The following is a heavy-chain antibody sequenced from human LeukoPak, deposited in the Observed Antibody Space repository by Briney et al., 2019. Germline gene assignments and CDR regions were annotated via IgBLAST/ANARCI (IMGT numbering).Heavy chain of an antibody. CDR2: IYYSGST. D-gene: IGHD3-16*01. J-gene: IGHJ6*03. CDR3: ARETSQKGAHYMDV. CDR1: GYSISSGYY. V-gene: IGHV4-61*01. Sequence: SETLSLTCTVSGYSISSGYYWSWIRQPPGKGLEWIGYIYYSGSTNYNPSLKSRVTISVDTSKNQFSLKLTSVTAADTAVYYCARETSQKGAHYMDVWGKGTTVTISS.